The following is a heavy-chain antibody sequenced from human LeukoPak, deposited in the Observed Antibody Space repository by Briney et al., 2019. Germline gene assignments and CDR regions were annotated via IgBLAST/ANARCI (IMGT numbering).Heavy chain of an antibody. D-gene: IGHD5-18*01. J-gene: IGHJ4*02. Sequence: SETLSLTCTVSGGSISSYYWSWIRQPPGKGLEWIGYIYYSGSTNYNPSLKSRVTISVDTSKNQFSLKLSSVTAADTAVYYCARGRKERGYSYGYKGGEFDYWGQGTLVTVSS. CDR2: IYYSGST. CDR3: ARGRKERGYSYGYKGGEFDY. CDR1: GGSISSYY. V-gene: IGHV4-59*12.